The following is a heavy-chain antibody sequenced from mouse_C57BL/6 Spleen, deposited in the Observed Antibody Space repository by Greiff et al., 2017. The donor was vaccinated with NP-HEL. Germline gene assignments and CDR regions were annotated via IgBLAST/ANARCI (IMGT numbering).Heavy chain of an antibody. V-gene: IGHV14-3*01. J-gene: IGHJ1*03. Sequence: VQLQQSVAELVRPGASVKLSCTASGFNIKSTYMHWVKQRPEQGLEWIGRIDPANGNTKYAPKFQGKATITADTSSNTAYLQLSSLTSEDTAIYYCARGGYWYFDVWGTGTTVTVSS. CDR1: GFNIKSTY. CDR2: IDPANGNT. CDR3: ARGGYWYFDV.